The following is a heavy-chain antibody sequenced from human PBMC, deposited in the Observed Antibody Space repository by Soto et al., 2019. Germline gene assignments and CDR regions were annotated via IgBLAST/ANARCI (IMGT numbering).Heavy chain of an antibody. CDR3: ASCFGELFYGECLEQ. V-gene: IGHV4-39*02. D-gene: IGHD3-10*01. CDR1: GFSIISIYYY. CDR2: IYYRCTT. Sequence: SETLSLTCTFSGFSIISIYYYLVCIRQPPVKGLEFIGSIYYRCTTYYNPSLKSRVTISVDTSRNRFSLKLSSVTASDKAVYYCASCFGELFYGECLEQRGQRNLVNVSS. J-gene: IGHJ4*02.